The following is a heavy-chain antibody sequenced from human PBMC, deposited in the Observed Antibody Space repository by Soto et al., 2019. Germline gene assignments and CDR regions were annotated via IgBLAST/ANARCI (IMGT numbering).Heavy chain of an antibody. D-gene: IGHD2-21*01. J-gene: IGHJ4*02. Sequence: QVQLVESGGGVVQPGRSLRLSCAVSGFTVSTYGMHWVRQAPGKGLEWVAVISRDGGTKYYADSVKGRFTISRDNSRNTLFLEMRSLRGDDMAVYYCAGEVASGYWGQGTLVTFSS. CDR1: GFTVSTYG. CDR3: AGEVASGY. CDR2: ISRDGGTK. V-gene: IGHV3-30*03.